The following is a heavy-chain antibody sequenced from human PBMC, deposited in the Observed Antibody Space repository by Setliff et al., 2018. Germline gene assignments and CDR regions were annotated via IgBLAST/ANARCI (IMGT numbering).Heavy chain of an antibody. Sequence: PSETLSLTCTVSGGSISSSSYYWGWIRQPPGKGLEWIGSIYYSGSIYYNPSLKSRVTLFVDTSKDQFSLRLTSMTAAGTAVYYCARQVEMATIAFDVWGQGTMVTVSS. CDR2: IYYSGSI. CDR1: GGSISSSSYY. J-gene: IGHJ3*01. D-gene: IGHD5-12*01. V-gene: IGHV4-39*01. CDR3: ARQVEMATIAFDV.